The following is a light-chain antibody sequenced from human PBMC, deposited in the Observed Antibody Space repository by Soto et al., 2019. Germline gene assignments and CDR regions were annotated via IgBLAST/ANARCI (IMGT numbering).Light chain of an antibody. J-gene: IGLJ1*01. V-gene: IGLV1-51*01. CDR2: DNN. CDR3: ATWDGGLTPQGV. Sequence: QSVLSQPPSVSAAPGQRVTISCSGSTSNIGKYYVSWYQQVPGTAPRLLIYDNNQRPSGIPDRFSGSKSGTSATLAITGLQTGDEADYYCATWDGGLTPQGVFGTGTKGPVL. CDR1: TSNIGKYY.